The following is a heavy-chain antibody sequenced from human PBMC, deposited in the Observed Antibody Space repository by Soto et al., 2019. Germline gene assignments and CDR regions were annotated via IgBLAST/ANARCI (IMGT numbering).Heavy chain of an antibody. J-gene: IGHJ4*02. CDR2: MNPYNGNT. CDR1: GYTFTNYD. V-gene: IGHV1-8*01. D-gene: IGHD5-18*01. CDR3: ARGPGDLGYLDY. Sequence: ASVKVSCKTSGYTFTNYDIIWVRQAPGQGLECMGWMNPYNGNTGYAQNLQGRVTMTRNTSIGTAYMELSSLRSDDTATYYCARGPGDLGYLDYWGQGALVTVSS.